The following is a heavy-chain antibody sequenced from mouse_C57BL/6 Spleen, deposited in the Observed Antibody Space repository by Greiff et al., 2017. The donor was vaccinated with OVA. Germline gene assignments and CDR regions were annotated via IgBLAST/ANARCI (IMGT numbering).Heavy chain of an antibody. CDR2: IYPGDGDT. J-gene: IGHJ2*01. Sequence: QVQLQQSGAELVKPGASVKISCKASGYAFSSYWMNWVKQRPGKGLEWIGQIYPGDGDTNYNGKFKGKATLTADKSSSTAYMQLSSLTSEDSAVYFCARGTTVVATDDWGQGTTLTVSS. V-gene: IGHV1-80*01. CDR3: ARGTTVVATDD. D-gene: IGHD1-1*01. CDR1: GYAFSSYW.